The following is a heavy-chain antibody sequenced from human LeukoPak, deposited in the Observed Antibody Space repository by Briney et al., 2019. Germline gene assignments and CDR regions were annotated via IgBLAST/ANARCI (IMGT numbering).Heavy chain of an antibody. CDR3: AIYADPVTRGRTYNWFDP. J-gene: IGHJ5*02. Sequence: PSETLSLTCSVTSGSISNSNHYWGWIRQPPGKGLEWIGSIYYSGSTYYNPSLKSRVTISVDTSKNQFSLKLSSVTAADTAVYYCAIYADPVTRGRTYNWFDPWGQGTLVTVSS. V-gene: IGHV4-39*01. D-gene: IGHD4-17*01. CDR1: SGSISNSNHY. CDR2: IYYSGST.